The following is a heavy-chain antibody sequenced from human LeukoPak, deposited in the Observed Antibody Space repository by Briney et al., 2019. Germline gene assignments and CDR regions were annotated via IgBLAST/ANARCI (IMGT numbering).Heavy chain of an antibody. Sequence: GASVKVSCKASGYTFTDYYMHWVRQAPGQGLEWMGWINPNSGGTKYAQKFQSRVTMTRDTSISTAYMELSSLRPDDTAVYYCARDSPLAYWGQGALVTVSS. CDR1: GYTFTDYY. V-gene: IGHV1-2*02. CDR3: ARDSPLAY. D-gene: IGHD3-16*01. J-gene: IGHJ4*02. CDR2: INPNSGGT.